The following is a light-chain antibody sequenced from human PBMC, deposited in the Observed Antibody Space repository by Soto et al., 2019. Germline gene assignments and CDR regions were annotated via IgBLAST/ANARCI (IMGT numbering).Light chain of an antibody. J-gene: IGLJ3*02. CDR1: RSNVGTNT. CDR3: ATWDDRLSGWV. Sequence: QSVLTQPPPASGTPGLSVTIYCSGGRSNVGTNTVSWYQHLPGTAPKLLIYINDQRPSGVPDRFCGSKSGTSASLAITGLECEDEGIYYCATWDDRLSGWVCGGGTKLTVL. V-gene: IGLV1-44*01. CDR2: IND.